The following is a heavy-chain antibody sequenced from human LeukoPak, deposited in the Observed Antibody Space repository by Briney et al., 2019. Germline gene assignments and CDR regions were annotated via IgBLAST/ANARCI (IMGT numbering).Heavy chain of an antibody. Sequence: ASVKVSCKASGYTFTDYYLHWVRQAPGHGLEWMGWISPKTGVTKCAQNFQGRVTMTRDTSISTAYMEVSRLRSDDTAVFYCARDLAMYSPDLDYWGQGTLVTVSS. CDR3: ARDLAMYSPDLDY. CDR1: GYTFTDYY. J-gene: IGHJ4*02. CDR2: ISPKTGVT. D-gene: IGHD1-26*01. V-gene: IGHV1-2*02.